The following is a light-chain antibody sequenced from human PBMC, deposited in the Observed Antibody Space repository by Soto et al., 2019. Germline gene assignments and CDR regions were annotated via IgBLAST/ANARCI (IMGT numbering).Light chain of an antibody. Sequence: DIQMTQSPSTLSASVGDRVTITCRASQSISDLLAWYQQKPGKAPKLLIYKVSTLKSGVPSRFSGSGSGTEFTLTISSLQPDDFASYYCQQYNGYWTFGQGTKMEV. J-gene: IGKJ1*01. CDR2: KVS. CDR3: QQYNGYWT. CDR1: QSISDL. V-gene: IGKV1-5*03.